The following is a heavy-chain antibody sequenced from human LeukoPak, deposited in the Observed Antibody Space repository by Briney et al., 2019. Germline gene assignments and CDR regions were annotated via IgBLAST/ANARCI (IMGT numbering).Heavy chain of an antibody. CDR2: ISGSGSGT. V-gene: IGHV3-23*01. J-gene: IGHJ4*02. CDR3: ARAKWLVVDY. CDR1: GFTFSSYA. Sequence: SGGSLRLSCAASGFTFSSYAMSWVRQAPGKGLEWVSAISGSGSGTYSADSVKGRFTISRDNSKNTLYLQMNSLRAEDTAVYYCARAKWLVVDYWGQGTLVTVSS. D-gene: IGHD6-19*01.